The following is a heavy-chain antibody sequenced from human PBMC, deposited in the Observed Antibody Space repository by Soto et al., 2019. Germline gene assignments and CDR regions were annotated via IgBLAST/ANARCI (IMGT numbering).Heavy chain of an antibody. CDR2: TRNKANSYTT. D-gene: IGHD4-17*01. Sequence: EVQLVESGGGLVQPGGSLRLSCAASGFTFSDHYMDWVRQAPGKGLEWVGRTRNKANSYTTEYAASVKGRFTISRDDSKNSLDLQMNSLKTEDPAVDYCARDRNGDYLLDYWGQGTLVTVSS. J-gene: IGHJ4*02. V-gene: IGHV3-72*01. CDR3: ARDRNGDYLLDY. CDR1: GFTFSDHY.